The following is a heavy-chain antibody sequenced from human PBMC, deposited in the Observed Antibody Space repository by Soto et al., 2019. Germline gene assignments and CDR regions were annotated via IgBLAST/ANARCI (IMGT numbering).Heavy chain of an antibody. CDR3: ATHTVTTKNFDY. CDR1: GGSISSGGYY. J-gene: IGHJ4*02. CDR2: IYYSGST. D-gene: IGHD4-17*01. Sequence: SETLSLTCTVSGGSISSGGYYWSWICQHPGKGLEWIGYIYYSGSTYYNPSLKSRVTISVDTSKNQFSLKLSSVTAADTAVYYCATHTVTTKNFDYWGQGTLVTVSS. V-gene: IGHV4-31*03.